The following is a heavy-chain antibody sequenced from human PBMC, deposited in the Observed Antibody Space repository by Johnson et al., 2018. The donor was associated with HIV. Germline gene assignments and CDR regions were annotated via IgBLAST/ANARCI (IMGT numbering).Heavy chain of an antibody. CDR2: IRYDGSNK. D-gene: IGHD6-19*01. CDR1: GFTFSSYG. CDR3: ARDYAVRMRANAFDI. Sequence: VQLLESGGGVVQPGGSLRLSCAASGFTFSSYGMHWVRQAPGKGLEWVAFIRYDGSNKYYADSVKGRFTISRDNSKNPLYLQMNSLRAEDTAVYYCARDYAVRMRANAFDIWGQGTMVTVSS. V-gene: IGHV3-30*02. J-gene: IGHJ3*02.